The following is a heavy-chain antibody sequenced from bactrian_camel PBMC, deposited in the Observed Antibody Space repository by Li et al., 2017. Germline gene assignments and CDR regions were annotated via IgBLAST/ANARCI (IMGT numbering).Heavy chain of an antibody. J-gene: IGHJ4*01. V-gene: IGHV3S40*01. CDR3: ATDRDVNVPPSLALDSGRYTY. CDR2: ITSLPSLFRAA. D-gene: IGHD2*01. Sequence: VQLVESGGGLVQPGESLRLSCVASGIIFSRHDMSWVRQAPGKEVEWVAGITSLPSLFRAASYADSVKGRFTLSQDDAKKTVYLQMTSLKPEDTAMYYCATDRDVNVPPSLALDSGRYTYWGQGTQVTVS. CDR1: GIIFSRHD.